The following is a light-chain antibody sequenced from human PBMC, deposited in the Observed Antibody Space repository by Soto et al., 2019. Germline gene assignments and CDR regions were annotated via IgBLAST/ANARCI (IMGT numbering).Light chain of an antibody. CDR2: TAS. J-gene: IGKJ1*01. CDR1: QGIGNN. CDR3: QKYDSVPWS. V-gene: IGKV1-27*01. Sequence: DIQMTQSPSSLSASVGDRVTITCRASQGIGNNLAWYQQKPGKVPKVLIYTASTLHSGVPSRFSGSGSGTDFTLTINILQPEDDATYFCQKYDSVPWSFGQGTRVEI.